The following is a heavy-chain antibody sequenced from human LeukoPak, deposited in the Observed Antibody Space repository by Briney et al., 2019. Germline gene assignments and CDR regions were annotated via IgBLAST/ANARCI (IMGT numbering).Heavy chain of an antibody. Sequence: SETLSLTCTVSGGSISSSSYYWGWIRQPPGKGLEWIGSIYYSGSTYYNPSLKSRVTISVDTSKNQFSLKLSSVTAADTAVYYCARVRFWEWLFHGPFDYWGQGTLVTVSS. CDR3: ARVRFWEWLFHGPFDY. D-gene: IGHD3-3*01. J-gene: IGHJ4*02. CDR2: IYYSGST. V-gene: IGHV4-39*07. CDR1: GGSISSSSYY.